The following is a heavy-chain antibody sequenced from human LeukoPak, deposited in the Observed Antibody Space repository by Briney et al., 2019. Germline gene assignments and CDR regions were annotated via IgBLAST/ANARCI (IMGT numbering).Heavy chain of an antibody. CDR3: TRYYRSTRVYWFDP. V-gene: IGHV3-49*03. J-gene: IGHJ5*02. CDR2: IRSKAYGGTT. D-gene: IGHD2-2*01. Sequence: GGSLRLSCTASGFTFGDYAMSWFRQAPGKGVEWVGFIRSKAYGGTTEYAASVKGRFTISRDDSKSIAYLQMNSLNTEDTAVYYCTRYYRSTRVYWFDPWGQGTLVTVSS. CDR1: GFTFGDYA.